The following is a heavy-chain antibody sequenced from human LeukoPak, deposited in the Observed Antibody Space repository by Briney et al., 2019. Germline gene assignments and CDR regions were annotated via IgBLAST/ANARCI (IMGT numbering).Heavy chain of an antibody. J-gene: IGHJ5*02. CDR2: IYYSGST. D-gene: IGHD3-22*01. CDR1: GGSISSSSYY. V-gene: IGHV4-39*07. Sequence: SETLSLTCTVSGGSISSSSYYWGWIRQPPGKGLEWIGSIYYSGSTYYNPSLKSRVTISVDTSKNQFSLKLSSVTAADTAVYYCARGEGGYYDSSGPYNWFDPWGQGTLVTVSS. CDR3: ARGEGGYYDSSGPYNWFDP.